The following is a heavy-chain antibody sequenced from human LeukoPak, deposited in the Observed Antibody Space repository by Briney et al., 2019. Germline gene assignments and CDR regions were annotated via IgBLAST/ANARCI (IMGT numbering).Heavy chain of an antibody. J-gene: IGHJ4*02. CDR1: GFTFSSYG. V-gene: IGHV3-33*01. CDR2: IWYDGSNK. Sequence: WGSLRLSCAASGFTFSSYGMHWVRQAPGKGLERVAVIWYDGSNKCYADSVKGRFTISRDNSKNTLYLQMNSLRAEDTAVYYCAREGGRVSPYDLLSDYSDYWGQGTLVTVSS. D-gene: IGHD3-3*01. CDR3: AREGGRVSPYDLLSDYSDY.